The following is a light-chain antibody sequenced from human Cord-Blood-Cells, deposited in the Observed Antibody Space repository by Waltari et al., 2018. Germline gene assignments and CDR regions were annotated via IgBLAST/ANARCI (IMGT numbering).Light chain of an antibody. Sequence: DIQMTQSPSTLSASVGDSVTITCRASQSISSWLAWSQQKPGKDPKLLIYKASSLESGVPSRFSGSVSGTEFTLTISGLQPDDLATYYCQQYKSYAWTFGQGTKVEIK. CDR3: QQYKSYAWT. J-gene: IGKJ1*01. CDR2: KAS. CDR1: QSISSW. V-gene: IGKV1-5*03.